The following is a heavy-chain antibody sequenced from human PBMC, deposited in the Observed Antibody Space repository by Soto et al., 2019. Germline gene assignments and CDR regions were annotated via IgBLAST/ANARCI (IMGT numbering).Heavy chain of an antibody. Sequence: QVQLQESGPGLVKPSETLSLTCAVSGDSISGSQWWSWVRLPPGKGLEWIGEISHTGTTNYNPSLKSRVTMSVDKPKNQFSLNLTSATAADTAVYYCARVISSRDDYFDYWGQGTVVTVSP. CDR3: ARVISSRDDYFDY. V-gene: IGHV4-4*02. J-gene: IGHJ4*02. CDR1: GDSISGSQW. D-gene: IGHD2-2*01. CDR2: ISHTGTT.